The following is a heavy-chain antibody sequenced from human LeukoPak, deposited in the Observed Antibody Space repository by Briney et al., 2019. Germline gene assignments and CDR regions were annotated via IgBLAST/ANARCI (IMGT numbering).Heavy chain of an antibody. CDR3: AREKQLWLQAGWFDP. D-gene: IGHD5-18*01. CDR2: IYYSGST. J-gene: IGHJ5*02. CDR1: GGSISSYY. V-gene: IGHV4-59*01. Sequence: PSETLSLTCTVSGGSISSYYWSRIRQPPGKGLEWIGYIYYSGSTNYNPSLKSRVTISVDTSKNQFSLKLSSVTAADTAVYYCAREKQLWLQAGWFDPWGQGTLVTVSS.